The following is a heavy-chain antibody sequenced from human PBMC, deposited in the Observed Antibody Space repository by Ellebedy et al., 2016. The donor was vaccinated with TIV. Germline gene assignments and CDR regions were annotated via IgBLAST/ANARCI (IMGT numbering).Heavy chain of an antibody. Sequence: GESLKISCAASGFTLSSYWMSWVRQAPGKGLEWVANINQDGSEKCYVDSVKGRSSISRDNAKNSLYLQMNSLRAEDTAVYYCARAVGGSSSLWGQGTLVTVSS. D-gene: IGHD6-13*01. J-gene: IGHJ4*02. CDR2: INQDGSEK. V-gene: IGHV3-7*03. CDR1: GFTLSSYW. CDR3: ARAVGGSSSL.